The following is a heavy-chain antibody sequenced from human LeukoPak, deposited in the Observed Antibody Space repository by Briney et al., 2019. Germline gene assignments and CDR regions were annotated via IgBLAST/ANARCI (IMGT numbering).Heavy chain of an antibody. D-gene: IGHD4-11*01. J-gene: IGHJ4*02. Sequence: GASVKVSCKASGGSFSSYAISWVREAPGQGLEWMGGIIPIFGTANYAQKFPGRVTITADESTSTAYMELSSLRSEDTAVYYCARDGDSNYFDYWGQGTLVTVSS. V-gene: IGHV1-69*13. CDR3: ARDGDSNYFDY. CDR1: GGSFSSYA. CDR2: IIPIFGTA.